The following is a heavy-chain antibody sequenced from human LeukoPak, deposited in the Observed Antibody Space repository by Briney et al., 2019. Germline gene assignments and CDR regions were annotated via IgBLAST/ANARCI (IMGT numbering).Heavy chain of an antibody. CDR1: GFTVSSNY. Sequence: PGGSLRLSCAASGFTVSSNYMSWVRQAPGKGLEWVSVIYSGGSTYYADSVKGRFTTSRDNSKNTLYLQMNSLRAEDTAVYYCAKVGGLGYCSSTSCHRGGDAFDIWGQGTMVTVSS. J-gene: IGHJ3*02. CDR2: IYSGGST. D-gene: IGHD2-2*02. CDR3: AKVGGLGYCSSTSCHRGGDAFDI. V-gene: IGHV3-53*01.